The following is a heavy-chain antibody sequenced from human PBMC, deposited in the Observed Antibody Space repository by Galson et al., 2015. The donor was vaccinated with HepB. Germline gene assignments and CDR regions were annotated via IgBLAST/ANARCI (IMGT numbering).Heavy chain of an antibody. J-gene: IGHJ5*02. CDR3: ARGGSGYATWFDP. V-gene: IGHV4-4*02. CDR1: GGSVSSSRW. Sequence: LSLTCAVSGGSVSSSRWWTWVRHPPGKGLEWIGEMYHSGSTHYNPSLKSRVTISVDKSKNQFSLKLTSVTAADTAVYYCARGGSGYATWFDPWGQGTLVTVSS. CDR2: MYHSGST. D-gene: IGHD3-22*01.